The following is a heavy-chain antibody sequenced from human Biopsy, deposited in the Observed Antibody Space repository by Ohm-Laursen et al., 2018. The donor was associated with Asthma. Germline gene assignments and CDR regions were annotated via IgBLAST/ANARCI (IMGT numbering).Heavy chain of an antibody. D-gene: IGHD4/OR15-4a*01. CDR1: GGSISSRPSY. Sequence: GTLSLTCTFSGGSISSRPSYWGRLRQPPGKGLEWIARFSASGTSYFNASLKSRVTTSVDMSKNQLSLRLTSVSAADTAVYFCARHGPTNYRLDSWGQGSLVIVSS. CDR3: ARHGPTNYRLDS. V-gene: IGHV4-39*01. CDR2: FSASGTS. J-gene: IGHJ1*01.